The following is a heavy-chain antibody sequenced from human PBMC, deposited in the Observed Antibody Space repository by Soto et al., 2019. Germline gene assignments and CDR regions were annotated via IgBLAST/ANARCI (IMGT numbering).Heavy chain of an antibody. V-gene: IGHV1-18*04. D-gene: IGHD2-15*01. CDR1: GYTFTSYG. CDR3: ASERGCSGGSCYFRYYYGMDV. Sequence: ASVKVSCKASGYTFTSYGISWARQAPGQGLEWMGWISAYNGNTNYAQKLQGRVTMTTDTSTSTAYMELRSLRSDDRAVYYCASERGCSGGSCYFRYYYGMDVWGQGTTVTVSS. J-gene: IGHJ6*02. CDR2: ISAYNGNT.